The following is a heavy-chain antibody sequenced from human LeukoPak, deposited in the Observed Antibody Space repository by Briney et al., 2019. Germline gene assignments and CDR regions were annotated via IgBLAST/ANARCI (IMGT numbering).Heavy chain of an antibody. CDR1: GGSISSHY. CDR3: ARHGTISSESYFDY. V-gene: IGHV4-59*08. Sequence: KPSETLSLTCTVSGGSISSHYWSWIRQSPGKGLEWIGYIHNSGRTNYNPSLKSRVTGFVDTSKNQVSLGLSSVTAADTAVYYCARHGTISSESYFDYWGQGALVTVSS. D-gene: IGHD1-14*01. J-gene: IGHJ4*02. CDR2: IHNSGRT.